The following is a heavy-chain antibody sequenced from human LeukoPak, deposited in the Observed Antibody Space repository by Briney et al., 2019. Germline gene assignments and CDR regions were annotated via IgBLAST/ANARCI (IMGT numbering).Heavy chain of an antibody. CDR1: GYSFTSHW. V-gene: IGHV5-51*01. CDR2: IYPGDSDT. Sequence: GESLKISCKGSGYSFTSHWIGWVRQMPGKGLEWMGIIYPGDSDTRYSPSFQGQVTISADKSISTAYLQRSSLKASDTAMYYCARSDLGRYSSSSYYYYYMDVWGKGTTITVSS. J-gene: IGHJ6*03. D-gene: IGHD6-6*01. CDR3: ARSDLGRYSSSSYYYYYMDV.